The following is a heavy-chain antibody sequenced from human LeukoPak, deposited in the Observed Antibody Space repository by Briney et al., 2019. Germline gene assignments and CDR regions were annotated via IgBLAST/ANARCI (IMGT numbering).Heavy chain of an antibody. D-gene: IGHD4-23*01. CDR2: IYYSGST. CDR3: ATSPQYGGY. J-gene: IGHJ4*02. Sequence: PSQTLSLTCTVSGDSISSGDYYWNWIRQPPGKGLEWIGYIYYSGSTYYNPSLKSRVTISVDTSKNQFFLKLSSVTAADTAVYYCATSPQYGGYLGQGTLVTVSS. CDR1: GDSISSGDYY. V-gene: IGHV4-30-4*01.